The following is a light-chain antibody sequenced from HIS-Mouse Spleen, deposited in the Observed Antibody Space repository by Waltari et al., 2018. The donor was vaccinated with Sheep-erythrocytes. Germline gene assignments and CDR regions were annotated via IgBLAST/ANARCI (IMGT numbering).Light chain of an antibody. CDR3: QQYNNWPPPYT. CDR2: GAS. J-gene: IGKJ2*01. CDR1: QSGSSN. V-gene: IGKV3-15*01. Sequence: EIVMTQSPATLSVSPGERATLSCRASQSGSSNLAWYPQKPGQAPRLLIYGASTRATGIPARFSGSGSGTEFTLTISSMQSEDFAVYYCQQYNNWPPPYTFGQGTKLEIK.